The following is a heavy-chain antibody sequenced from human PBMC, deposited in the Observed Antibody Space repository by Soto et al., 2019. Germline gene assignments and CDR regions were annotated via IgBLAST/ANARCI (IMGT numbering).Heavy chain of an antibody. CDR3: VRDQHYSFDY. V-gene: IGHV3-48*02. CDR1: GFPFSIYS. CDR2: ILHSGDTT. J-gene: IGHJ4*02. Sequence: PGGSLRLSCAVSGFPFSIYSMNWVRQAPGKGLEWVSYILHSGDTTAYADSVRGRFTVSRDNAKNSLYLQMNSLTDEDTAVYYCVRDQHYSFDYWGQGNSVTVSS. D-gene: IGHD2-21*01.